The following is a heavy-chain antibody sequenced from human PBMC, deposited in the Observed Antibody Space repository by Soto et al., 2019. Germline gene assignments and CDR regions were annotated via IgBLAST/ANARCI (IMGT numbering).Heavy chain of an antibody. J-gene: IGHJ4*02. Sequence: GGSLRLSCAASGFTFSSYGLHWVRQAPGKGLEWVAVIWFDGSNKYYADSVKDRFTISRDNSKNTLYLQMNSLRVEDMALYYCAKKVPGANPLDSWGQGALVTVSS. D-gene: IGHD1-1*01. V-gene: IGHV3-33*06. CDR2: IWFDGSNK. CDR1: GFTFSSYG. CDR3: AKKVPGANPLDS.